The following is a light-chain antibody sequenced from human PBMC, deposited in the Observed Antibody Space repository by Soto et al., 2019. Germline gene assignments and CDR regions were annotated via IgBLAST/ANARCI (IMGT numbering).Light chain of an antibody. CDR3: QSYDSSLSAL. CDR1: SSNIGAGYD. Sequence: QSALTQPPSVSGAPGQRVTISCTGSSSNIGAGYDVHWYQQLPGTAPKLLIYGNSNRPSGVPDRFSGSKSGTSASLTITGLQAEDVADYYCQSYDSSLSALFGGGTKVTVL. CDR2: GNS. J-gene: IGLJ3*02. V-gene: IGLV1-40*01.